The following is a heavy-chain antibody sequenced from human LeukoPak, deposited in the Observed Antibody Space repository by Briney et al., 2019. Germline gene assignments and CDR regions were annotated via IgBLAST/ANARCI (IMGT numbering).Heavy chain of an antibody. CDR1: GGSISSYY. CDR2: IYYSGTT. Sequence: SETLSLTCTVSGGSISSYYWSWIRQPPGKGLKWIGYIYYSGTTSYNPSLKSRVTISLDTSKNQFSLKLSSVTAADTAVYYCARLGGYSYGSGYYYGLDVWGQGTTVTVSS. CDR3: ARLGGYSYGSGYYYGLDV. V-gene: IGHV4-59*08. J-gene: IGHJ6*02. D-gene: IGHD5-18*01.